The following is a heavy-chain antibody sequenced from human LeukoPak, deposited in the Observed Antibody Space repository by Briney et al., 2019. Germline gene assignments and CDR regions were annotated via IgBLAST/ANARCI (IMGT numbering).Heavy chain of an antibody. V-gene: IGHV1-2*02. D-gene: IGHD1-26*01. Sequence: ASVKVSCKASGYTFTGYYMHWVRQAPGQGLEWMGWINPNSGGTNYAQKFQGRVTMTRDTSISTAYMELSRLRSDDTAVYYCARGPMYSGSHHESWGQGTLVTVSS. CDR3: ARGPMYSGSHHES. CDR2: INPNSGGT. J-gene: IGHJ5*02. CDR1: GYTFTGYY.